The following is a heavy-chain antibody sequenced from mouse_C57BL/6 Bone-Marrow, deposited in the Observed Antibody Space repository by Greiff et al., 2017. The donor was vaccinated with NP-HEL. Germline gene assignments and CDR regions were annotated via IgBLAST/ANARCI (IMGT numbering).Heavy chain of an antibody. J-gene: IGHJ2*01. CDR1: GYTFTSYW. D-gene: IGHD2-1*01. CDR2: IHPNSGST. CDR3: ARPRWYPYYFDY. V-gene: IGHV1-64*01. Sequence: QVQLQQPGAELVKPGASVKLSCKASGYTFTSYWMHWVKQRPGQGLEWIGMIHPNSGSTNYNEKFKSKATLTVDKSSSTAYMQLRSLTSEDSAVYYCARPRWYPYYFDYWGQGTTRTVSS.